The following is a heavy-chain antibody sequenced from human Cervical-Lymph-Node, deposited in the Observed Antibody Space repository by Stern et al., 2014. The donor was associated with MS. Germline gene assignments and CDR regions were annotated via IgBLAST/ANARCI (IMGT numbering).Heavy chain of an antibody. J-gene: IGHJ4*02. V-gene: IGHV1-18*01. Sequence: VQLVESGTEVKKPGASVLVSCKASGYTFTTYGITWVRQAPGQGLEWMGWISADSGNTKYAQKFQDRVTMTRDTTTVTAYMEVRSLRSEDTAVYYCARDKMHAFDYWGQGTQVTVPS. CDR1: GYTFTTYG. CDR3: ARDKMHAFDY. D-gene: IGHD2-8*01. CDR2: ISADSGNT.